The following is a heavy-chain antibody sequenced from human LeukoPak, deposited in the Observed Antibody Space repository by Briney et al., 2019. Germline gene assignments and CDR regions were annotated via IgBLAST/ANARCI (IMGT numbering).Heavy chain of an antibody. CDR2: IYTSGST. CDR1: GGSISSGSYY. J-gene: IGHJ6*03. V-gene: IGHV4-61*02. Sequence: PSQTLSLTCTVSGGSISSGSYYWSWIRQPAGKGLEWIGRIYTSGSTNYNPSLKSRVTISVDTSKNQFSLKLSSVTAADTAVYYCAREADSSSWYRSYYYYYMDVWGKGTTVTISS. D-gene: IGHD6-13*01. CDR3: AREADSSSWYRSYYYYYMDV.